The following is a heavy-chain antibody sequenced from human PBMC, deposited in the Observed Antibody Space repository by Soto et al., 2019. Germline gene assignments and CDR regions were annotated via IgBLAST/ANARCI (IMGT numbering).Heavy chain of an antibody. CDR2: IYWNDDT. CDR1: GFSLTTSGVG. V-gene: IGHV2-5*01. Sequence: SGPTLVNRTQTLTLTCTISGFSLTTSGVGVGWIRQPPGKALEWLALIYWNDDTRYSPSLKNRVTITTDTSKNQVVLTMTDMDPVDTATYYCARRLTVVPLAFDLWGQGTMVTVSS. D-gene: IGHD3-10*01. J-gene: IGHJ3*01. CDR3: ARRLTVVPLAFDL.